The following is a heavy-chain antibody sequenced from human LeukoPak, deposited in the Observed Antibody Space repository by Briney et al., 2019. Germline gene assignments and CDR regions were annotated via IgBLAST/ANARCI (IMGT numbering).Heavy chain of an antibody. CDR2: INSDGSST. Sequence: GSLRLSCAASGFTFSSYWMHWVRQAPGKGLVWVSRINSDGSSTSYADSVKGGFTISRDNAKNTLYLQMNSLRAEDTAVYYCARELGGSYYLDNWFDPWGQGTLVTVSS. J-gene: IGHJ5*02. D-gene: IGHD1-26*01. CDR3: ARELGGSYYLDNWFDP. V-gene: IGHV3-74*01. CDR1: GFTFSSYW.